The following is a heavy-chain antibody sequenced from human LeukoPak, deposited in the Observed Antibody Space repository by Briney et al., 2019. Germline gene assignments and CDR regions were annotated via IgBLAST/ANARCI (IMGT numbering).Heavy chain of an antibody. D-gene: IGHD3-22*01. CDR1: GFTFSSYA. J-gene: IGHJ4*02. CDR2: ISTGGGST. Sequence: PGGSLRLSCAASGFTFSSYAMSWVRQAPGKGLEWVSSISTGGGSTYYADSVQGRFTISRDNSKSTLYLQMNSLRAEDMAVYYCAKSHYDSSGYYFFDYWGQGTLVTVSS. CDR3: AKSHYDSSGYYFFDY. V-gene: IGHV3-23*01.